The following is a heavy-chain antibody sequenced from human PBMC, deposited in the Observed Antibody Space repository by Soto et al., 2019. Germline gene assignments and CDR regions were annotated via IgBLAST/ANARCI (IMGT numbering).Heavy chain of an antibody. D-gene: IGHD2-2*01. V-gene: IGHV1-8*01. CDR3: ARGREDILVVPAAEYYYYYMDV. CDR2: MNPNSGNT. CDR1: GYTFTSYD. Sequence: ASVKVSCKASGYTFTSYDINWVRQATGQGLEWMGWMNPNSGNTGYAQKFQGRVTMTRNTSISTAYMELSSLRSEDTAVYYCARGREDILVVPAAEYYYYYMDVWGKGTTVTVSS. J-gene: IGHJ6*03.